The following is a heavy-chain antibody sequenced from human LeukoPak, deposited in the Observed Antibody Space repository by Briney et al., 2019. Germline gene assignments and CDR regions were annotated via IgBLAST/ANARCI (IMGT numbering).Heavy chain of an antibody. D-gene: IGHD5-18*01. V-gene: IGHV4-59*01. CDR1: GGSISSYY. CDR3: ARWGDTAMAYDAFDI. CDR2: IYYSGST. Sequence: SETLSLTCTVSGGSISSYYWSWIRQPPGKGLEWIGYIYYSGSTNYNPSLKSRVTISVDTSKNQFSLKLSSVTAADTAVYYCARWGDTAMAYDAFDIWGQGTMVTVSS. J-gene: IGHJ3*02.